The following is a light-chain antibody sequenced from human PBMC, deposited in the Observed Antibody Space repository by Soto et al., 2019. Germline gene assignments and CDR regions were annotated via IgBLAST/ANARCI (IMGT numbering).Light chain of an antibody. CDR2: GAS. Sequence: EIVLTQSPGTLSLSPGERATLSCRASQSVSSSYLSWFQQRPGQAPRLLIYGASSRATDIPDRFSGSGSGTDFTLTISRLEPEDFAVYYCQHYGRSPPYPFGRGTKLEIK. V-gene: IGKV3-20*01. CDR1: QSVSSSY. J-gene: IGKJ2*01. CDR3: QHYGRSPPYP.